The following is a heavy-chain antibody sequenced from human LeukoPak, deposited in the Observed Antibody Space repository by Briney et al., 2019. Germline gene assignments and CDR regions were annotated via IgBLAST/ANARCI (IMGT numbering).Heavy chain of an antibody. J-gene: IGHJ4*02. CDR2: ISSSSSYI. CDR1: GFTFSSYS. Sequence: GGSLRLSCAASGFTFSSYSMNWVRQAPGKGLEWVSSISSSSSYIYYADSVKGRFTISRDNAKNSLYLQMNSLRAEDTAVYYCASGSYYTNYLDYWGQGTLVTVSS. CDR3: ASGSYYTNYLDY. D-gene: IGHD1-26*01. V-gene: IGHV3-21*01.